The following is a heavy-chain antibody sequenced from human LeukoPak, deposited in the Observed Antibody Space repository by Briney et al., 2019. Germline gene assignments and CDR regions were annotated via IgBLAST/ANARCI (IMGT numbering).Heavy chain of an antibody. Sequence: PGGSLRLSCAASGFTFSSCSMNWVRQAPGKGLEWVSSISSSSSYIYYADSVKGRFTISRDNAKSSLYLQMNSLRAEDTAVYYCARSPGGPITMIVVAEAAFDIWGQGTMVTVSS. D-gene: IGHD3-22*01. J-gene: IGHJ3*02. CDR2: ISSSSSYI. CDR3: ARSPGGPITMIVVAEAAFDI. V-gene: IGHV3-21*01. CDR1: GFTFSSCS.